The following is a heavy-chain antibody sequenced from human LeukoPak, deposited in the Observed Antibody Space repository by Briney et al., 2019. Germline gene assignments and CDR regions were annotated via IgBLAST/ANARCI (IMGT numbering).Heavy chain of an antibody. Sequence: PGGSLGLSCAASGFTVSSNYMSWVRQAPGKGLEWVSVIYSGGSTYYADSVKGRFTISRDNSKNTLYLQMNSLRAEDTAVYYCARDSSSWDAFDIWGQGTMVTVSS. CDR2: IYSGGST. D-gene: IGHD6-13*01. CDR3: ARDSSSWDAFDI. CDR1: GFTVSSNY. J-gene: IGHJ3*02. V-gene: IGHV3-66*01.